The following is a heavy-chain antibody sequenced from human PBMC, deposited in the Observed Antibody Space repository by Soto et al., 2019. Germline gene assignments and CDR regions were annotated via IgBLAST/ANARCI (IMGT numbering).Heavy chain of an antibody. CDR2: IYYSGST. CDR1: GGSVTSGNYY. CDR3: ARGPVVTPFVDY. J-gene: IGHJ4*02. D-gene: IGHD2-21*02. Sequence: PAETLSLTCTVSGGSVTSGNYYWVWIGQPPGKGLEWIGHIYYSGSTNYNPSLKSRVTISVDASKNQFSLKLSSVTAADTAIYYCARGPVVTPFVDYWGQGTLVTVSS. V-gene: IGHV4-61*01.